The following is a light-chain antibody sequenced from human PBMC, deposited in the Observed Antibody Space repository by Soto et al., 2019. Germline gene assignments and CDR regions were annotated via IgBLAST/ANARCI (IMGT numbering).Light chain of an antibody. CDR1: QGINSH. J-gene: IGKJ4*01. CDR3: QQVSGYPLS. Sequence: QLTQSPSFLSASVGHSVTLTCRASQGINSHLAWYQQEQGKAPKLLIYAASTLQSGVPSRFSGSAYGTEFNLTISSLQTEDFATYYCQQVSGYPLSFGGGTKVDIK. V-gene: IGKV1-9*01. CDR2: AAS.